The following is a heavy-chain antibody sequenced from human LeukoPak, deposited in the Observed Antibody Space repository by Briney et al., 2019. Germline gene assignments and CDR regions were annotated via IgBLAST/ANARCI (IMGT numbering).Heavy chain of an antibody. D-gene: IGHD2-15*01. CDR1: GFTFSSYA. V-gene: IGHV3-20*01. Sequence: GGSLRLSCAASGFTFSSYAMSWVRQAPGKGLEWVSGINWNGGSTGYADSVKGRFTISRDNAKNSLYLQMNSLRAEDTALYHCARRGDCSGGSCYHPPDYWGQGTLVTVSS. CDR2: INWNGGST. J-gene: IGHJ4*02. CDR3: ARRGDCSGGSCYHPPDY.